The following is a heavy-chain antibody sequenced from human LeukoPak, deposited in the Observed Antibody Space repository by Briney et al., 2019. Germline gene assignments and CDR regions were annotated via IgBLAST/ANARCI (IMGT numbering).Heavy chain of an antibody. J-gene: IGHJ5*02. CDR1: GGSISSYF. D-gene: IGHD3-10*01. V-gene: IGHV4-4*07. Sequence: SETLSLTCTVSGGSISSYFWTWIRQPAGKGLEWIGRISTTETTHYSPSLKSRVNMSVDTSKNQFSLKMTPVTAADTAIYYCAREDSASGRGLGSWGQGTLVTVSS. CDR3: AREDSASGRGLGS. CDR2: ISTTETT.